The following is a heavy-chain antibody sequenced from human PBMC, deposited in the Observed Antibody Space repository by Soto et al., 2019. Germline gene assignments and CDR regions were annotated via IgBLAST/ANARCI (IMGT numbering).Heavy chain of an antibody. CDR2: INAGNGNT. CDR3: AKDYYDSSGYYPPALLFDY. Sequence: ASVKVSCKASGYTFTSYAMHWVRQAPGQRFEWMGWINAGNGNTKYSQKFQGRVTITRDTSASTAYMELSSLRSEDTAVYYCAKDYYDSSGYYPPALLFDYWGQGTLVIVSS. D-gene: IGHD3-22*01. V-gene: IGHV1-3*01. J-gene: IGHJ4*02. CDR1: GYTFTSYA.